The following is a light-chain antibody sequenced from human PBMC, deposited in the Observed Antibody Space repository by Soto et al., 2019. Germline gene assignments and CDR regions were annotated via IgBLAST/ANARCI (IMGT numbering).Light chain of an antibody. CDR2: GAS. CDR1: ESVSSN. V-gene: IGKV3-15*01. CDR3: QQYNYWPRT. Sequence: EIVMTQSPGPLSVSPGERATLSCRASESVSSNLAWYKQKPGQAPSLLIYGASTRAAGVPFRFSGSGSGTEFTLTISSLQSEDFAVYYCQQYNYWPRTFGQGNKVEIK. J-gene: IGKJ1*01.